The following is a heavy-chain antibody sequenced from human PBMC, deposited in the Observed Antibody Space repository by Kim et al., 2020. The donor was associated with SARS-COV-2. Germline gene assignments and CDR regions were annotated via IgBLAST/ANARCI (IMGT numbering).Heavy chain of an antibody. J-gene: IGHJ5*02. Sequence: YYAASVKGRFTISMDNSKNTLYLQMNSLRAEDTAVYYCAKTYSSSPGVDPWGQGTLVTVSS. CDR3: AKTYSSSPGVDP. V-gene: IGHV3-23*01. D-gene: IGHD6-6*01.